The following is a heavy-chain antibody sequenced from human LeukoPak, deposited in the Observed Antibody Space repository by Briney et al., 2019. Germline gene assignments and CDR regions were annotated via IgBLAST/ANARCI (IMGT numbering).Heavy chain of an antibody. Sequence: ASVKVSCKASGYTFTSYDMNWVRQATGQGLEWMGWMNPNSGNTGYAQKFQGRVTMTRNTSISTAYMELSSLRSEDTAVYYCASSKSRVGTPTNGWFDPWGQGTLVTVSS. CDR3: ASSKSRVGTPTNGWFDP. J-gene: IGHJ5*02. D-gene: IGHD5-12*01. CDR2: MNPNSGNT. CDR1: GYTFTSYD. V-gene: IGHV1-8*01.